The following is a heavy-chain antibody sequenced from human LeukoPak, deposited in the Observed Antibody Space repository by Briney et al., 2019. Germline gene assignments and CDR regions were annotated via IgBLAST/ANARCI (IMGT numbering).Heavy chain of an antibody. CDR3: AKRDPTGYSDY. CDR2: ISDSGATI. D-gene: IGHD3-9*01. V-gene: IGHV3-23*01. J-gene: IGHJ4*02. Sequence: GGSLRLSCAASGFTFSNYAMSWVRQAPGKGLQWVSTISDSGATIYYADSVKGRFTISRDNSKNTLSLQMNSLRVEDTAVYYCAKRDPTGYSDYWGQGTLVTVSS. CDR1: GFTFSNYA.